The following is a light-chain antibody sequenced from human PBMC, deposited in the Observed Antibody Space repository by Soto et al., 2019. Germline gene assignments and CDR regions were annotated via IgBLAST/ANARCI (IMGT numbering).Light chain of an antibody. CDR3: QHYGGPFT. J-gene: IGKJ3*01. CDR2: AAY. V-gene: IGKV3-20*01. Sequence: EIVLTQTPGTRSLSPGESATLSCRASQSVSSSYLAWYQQKPGQAPRLLISAAYSRASGIPGRFSGSGSGTDFTLTIRRLEPEDFAVYYCQHYGGPFTFGPGTKVDIK. CDR1: QSVSSSY.